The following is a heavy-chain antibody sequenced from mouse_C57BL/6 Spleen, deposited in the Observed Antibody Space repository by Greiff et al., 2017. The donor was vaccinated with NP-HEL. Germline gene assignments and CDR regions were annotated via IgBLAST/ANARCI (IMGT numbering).Heavy chain of an antibody. V-gene: IGHV1-80*01. CDR1: GYAFSSYW. J-gene: IGHJ2*01. CDR3: ARRGIGSSYYFDY. D-gene: IGHD1-1*01. Sequence: VRLQQSGAELVKPGASVKISCKASGYAFSSYWMNWVKQRPGKGLEWIGQIYPGDGDTNYNGKFKGKATLTADKSSSTAYMQLSSLTSEDSAVYFCARRGIGSSYYFDYWGQGTTLTVSS. CDR2: IYPGDGDT.